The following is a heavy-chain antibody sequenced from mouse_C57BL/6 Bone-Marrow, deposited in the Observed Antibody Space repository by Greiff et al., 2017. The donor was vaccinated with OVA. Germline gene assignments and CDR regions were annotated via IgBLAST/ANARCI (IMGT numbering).Heavy chain of an antibody. V-gene: IGHV5-16*01. J-gene: IGHJ1*03. CDR3: AREGRPGTSWYFDV. Sequence: EVMLVESEGGLVQPGSSMKLSCTASGFTFSDYYMAWVRQVPEKGLEWVANINYDGSSTYYLDSLKSRFIISRDNAKNILYLQMSSLKSEDTATYYCAREGRPGTSWYFDVWGTGTTVTVSS. CDR2: INYDGSST. CDR1: GFTFSDYY. D-gene: IGHD4-1*01.